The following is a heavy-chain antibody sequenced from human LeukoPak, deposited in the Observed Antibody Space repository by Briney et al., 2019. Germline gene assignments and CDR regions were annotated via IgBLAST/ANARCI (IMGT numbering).Heavy chain of an antibody. CDR1: GYSFTSYW. CDR3: ARREKYQLPHDAFDI. J-gene: IGHJ3*02. V-gene: IGHV5-51*01. D-gene: IGHD2-2*01. Sequence: GESLKISCKGSGYSFTSYWIGWVRQMPGKGLEWMGIIYPGDSDTRYSPSFQGQVTISADKSISTAYLQWSSLKASDTAMYYCARREKYQLPHDAFDIWGQGTMVTVSS. CDR2: IYPGDSDT.